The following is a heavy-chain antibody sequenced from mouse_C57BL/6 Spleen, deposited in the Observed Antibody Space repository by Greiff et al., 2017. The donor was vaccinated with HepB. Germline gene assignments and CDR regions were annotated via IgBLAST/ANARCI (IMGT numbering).Heavy chain of an antibody. CDR3: ARSGTKGTWFAY. J-gene: IGHJ3*01. Sequence: QVQLQQSGAELVMPGASVKLSCKASGYTFTSYWMHWVKQRPGQGLEWIGEIDPSDSYTNYNQKFKGKSTLTVDKSSSTAYMQLSSLTSEDSAVYYCARSGTKGTWFAYWGQGTLVTVSA. CDR2: IDPSDSYT. CDR1: GYTFTSYW. D-gene: IGHD4-1*01. V-gene: IGHV1-69*01.